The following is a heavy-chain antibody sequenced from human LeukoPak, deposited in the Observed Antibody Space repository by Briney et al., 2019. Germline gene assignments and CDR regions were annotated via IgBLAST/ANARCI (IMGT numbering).Heavy chain of an antibody. J-gene: IGHJ4*02. D-gene: IGHD4-17*01. CDR2: IYYSGST. CDR3: AREGSGDYAFDY. CDR1: GGSISSYY. V-gene: IGHV4-59*01. Sequence: SETPSLTCTVSGGSISSYYWSWIRQPPGKGLEWIGYIYYSGSTNYNPSLKSRVTISVDTSKNQFSLKLSSVTAADTAVYYCAREGSGDYAFDYWGQGTLVTVSS.